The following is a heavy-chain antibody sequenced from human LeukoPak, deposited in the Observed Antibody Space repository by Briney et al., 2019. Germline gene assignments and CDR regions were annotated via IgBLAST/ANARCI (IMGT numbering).Heavy chain of an antibody. CDR2: IYTSGST. V-gene: IGHV4-4*09. J-gene: IGHJ6*03. CDR1: GGSISSYY. Sequence: PSETLSLTCTVSGGSISSYYWSWIRQPPGKGLEWIGYIYTSGSTNYNPSLKSRVTISVDTSKNQFSLKLSSVTAADTAVYYCARQPSYYYTDVWGKGTTVTVSS. CDR3: ARQPSYYYTDV.